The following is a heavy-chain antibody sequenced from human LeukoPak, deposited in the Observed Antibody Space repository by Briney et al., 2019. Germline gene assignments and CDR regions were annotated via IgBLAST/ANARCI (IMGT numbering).Heavy chain of an antibody. CDR1: GGSISSYY. CDR3: ARRAPIRSVAGGYFDY. V-gene: IGHV4-59*08. J-gene: IGHJ4*02. Sequence: SETLSLTCTVSGGSISSYYWSWIRQPPGKGLEWIGYIYYSGSTNYNPSLKSRVTISVDTSKNQFSLKLSSVTAADTAVYYCARRAPIRSVAGGYFDYWGQGTLVTVSS. D-gene: IGHD6-19*01. CDR2: IYYSGST.